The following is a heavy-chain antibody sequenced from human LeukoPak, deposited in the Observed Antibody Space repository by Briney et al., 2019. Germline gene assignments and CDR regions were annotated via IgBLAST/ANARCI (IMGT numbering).Heavy chain of an antibody. D-gene: IGHD3-10*01. V-gene: IGHV4-4*07. J-gene: IGHJ4*02. CDR1: GGSISSYY. CDR2: IYTSGST. Sequence: SETLSLTCTVSGGSISSYYWSWIRQPAGKGLEWIGRIYTSGSTNYNPSLKSRVTMSVDTSKNQFSLKLSSVTAADTAVYYCARGERLWFGDYLDYWGQGTLVTVSS. CDR3: ARGERLWFGDYLDY.